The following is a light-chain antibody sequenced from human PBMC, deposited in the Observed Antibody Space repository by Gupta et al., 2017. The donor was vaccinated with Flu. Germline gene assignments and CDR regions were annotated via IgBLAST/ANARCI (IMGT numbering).Light chain of an antibody. V-gene: IGLV1-47*01. CDR3: MARDDGPSGPYV. J-gene: IGLJ1*01. Sequence: QSVLTQPPSVSGTPGQTVTISCSGSRSNIGSNYVYWYKQVPGTAPKVLIYRTDQRPSGVPDRLSGSKSGTSASLAISGLRSEDEADYFCMARDDGPSGPYVFGTGTKVTVL. CDR1: RSNIGSNY. CDR2: RTD.